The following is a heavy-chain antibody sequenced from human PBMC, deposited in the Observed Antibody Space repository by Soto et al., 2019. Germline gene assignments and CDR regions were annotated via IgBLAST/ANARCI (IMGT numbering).Heavy chain of an antibody. CDR2: INHSGST. CDR3: ASGQAFDP. V-gene: IGHV4-34*01. Sequence: QVQLQQWGAGLLKPSETLSLTCAVYGGSFSGYYWSWIRQPPGKGLEWIGEINHSGSTNYNPSLKSRVTISVDTSKNQFSLKLSSVTAADTAVYYCASGQAFDPWGQGTLVTVSS. J-gene: IGHJ5*02. CDR1: GGSFSGYY.